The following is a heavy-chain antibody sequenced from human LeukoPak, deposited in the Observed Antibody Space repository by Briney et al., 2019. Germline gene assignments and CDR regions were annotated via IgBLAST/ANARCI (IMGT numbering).Heavy chain of an antibody. D-gene: IGHD6-13*01. V-gene: IGHV3-7*05. Sequence: GGSLRLSCAASRFTFSTYWMSWVRQAPGKGLEWVATIKEDGSEKYYVDSVKGRFTISRDNAKNSLYLQMDSLRVEDTDVYYCARLREAAGVWGQGTTVTVSS. CDR1: RFTFSTYW. J-gene: IGHJ6*02. CDR3: ARLREAAGV. CDR2: IKEDGSEK.